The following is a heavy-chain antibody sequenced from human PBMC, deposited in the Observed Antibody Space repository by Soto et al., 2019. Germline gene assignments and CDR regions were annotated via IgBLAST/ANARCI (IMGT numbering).Heavy chain of an antibody. CDR3: ARDMGYSSGHGFDY. CDR1: GFTFSSYG. V-gene: IGHV3-33*01. CDR2: IWYDGSNK. J-gene: IGHJ4*02. Sequence: QVQLVDSGGGVVQPGRSLRLSCAASGFTFSSYGMQWVRQAPGKGLEWVALIWYDGSNKYYSDSVKGRFTISRDNSKNTLDLQMNSLRAEDTAVYYCARDMGYSSGHGFDYWGQGTLVTVSS. D-gene: IGHD6-19*01.